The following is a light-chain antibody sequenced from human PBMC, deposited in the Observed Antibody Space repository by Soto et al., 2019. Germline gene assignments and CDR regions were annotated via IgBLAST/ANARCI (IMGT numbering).Light chain of an antibody. V-gene: IGKV1-5*03. CDR2: KAF. CDR1: QSISSW. CDR3: QQYNSYPIT. Sequence: DIQMTQSPSTLSASVGDRVTITCRASQSISSWLAWYQQKPGKAPKLLIYKAFSLESGVPSRFSGSGSGTEFTLTISSLQLDDFATYYCQQYNSYPITFGQGTRLEIK. J-gene: IGKJ5*01.